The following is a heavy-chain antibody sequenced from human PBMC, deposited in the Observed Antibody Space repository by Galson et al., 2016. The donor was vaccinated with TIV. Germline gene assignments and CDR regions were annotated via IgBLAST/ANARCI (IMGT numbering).Heavy chain of an antibody. J-gene: IGHJ4*02. Sequence: SETLSLTCFVSGGYINSFFWTWIRQPPGKGLEWIGPIHYNGTTNYLPSLTSRVTMSLDTSKNPFSLKLRSVTAADTAIYYCAGTNSYVSQSPPAPFDYWGRGTLVAFFS. CDR3: AGTNSYVSQSPPAPFDY. D-gene: IGHD3-16*01. CDR2: IHYNGTT. CDR1: GGYINSFF. V-gene: IGHV4-59*12.